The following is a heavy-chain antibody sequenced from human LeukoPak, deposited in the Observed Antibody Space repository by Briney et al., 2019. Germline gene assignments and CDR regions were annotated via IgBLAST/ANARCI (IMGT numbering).Heavy chain of an antibody. CDR3: ARDREGYDILTGPGAAFDI. D-gene: IGHD3-9*01. J-gene: IGHJ3*02. V-gene: IGHV1-2*02. CDR2: INPNSGGT. Sequence: ASVKVSCKASGYTFTGYYMHWVRQAPGQGLEWMGWINPNSGGTNYAQKFQGRVTMTRDTSISTAYMEPSRLRSDDTAVYYCARDREGYDILTGPGAAFDIWGQGTMVTVSS. CDR1: GYTFTGYY.